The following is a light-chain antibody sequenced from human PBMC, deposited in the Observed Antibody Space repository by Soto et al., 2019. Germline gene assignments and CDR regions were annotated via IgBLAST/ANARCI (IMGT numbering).Light chain of an antibody. CDR3: AVWDDRLSGYV. J-gene: IGLJ1*01. CDR1: GSNIGSNP. CDR2: TNS. V-gene: IGLV1-44*01. Sequence: QSVLTQPPSASGTPGQRVTISCSGSGSNIGSNPVNWYQQLPGTVPKLLIYTNSQRPSGVPDRFSGSKSGTSAALAISGLQSEDEADYYCAVWDDRLSGYVFGTGTQLTVL.